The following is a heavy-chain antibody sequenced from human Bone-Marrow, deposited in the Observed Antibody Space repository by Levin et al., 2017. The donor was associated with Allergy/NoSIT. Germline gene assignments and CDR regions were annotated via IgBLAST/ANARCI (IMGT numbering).Heavy chain of an antibody. CDR1: GFTFTNTW. CDR2: INQDGSEK. D-gene: IGHD2-21*01. CDR3: AKEDWYFDY. J-gene: IGHJ4*02. V-gene: IGHV3-7*01. Sequence: TGGSLRLSCAASGFTFTNTWMDWVRQAPGKGLEWVANINQDGSEKYYVDSVKGRFTISRDNAKNSLYLQMNSLRAEDTAVYFCAKEDWYFDYWGQGILVTVSS.